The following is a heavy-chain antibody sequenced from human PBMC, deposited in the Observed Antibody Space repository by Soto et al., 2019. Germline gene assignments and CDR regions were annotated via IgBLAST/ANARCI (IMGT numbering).Heavy chain of an antibody. J-gene: IGHJ4*02. CDR2: IKQDGSEK. CDR1: GFTFSSDW. V-gene: IGHV3-7*01. CDR3: ARYDATFTVFYFDY. Sequence: EVQLVESGGGLVQPGGSLRLSCAASGFTFSSDWMSWVRQAPGKGLEWVANIKQDGSEKYYVDSVKGRFTISRDNAKNSLYLQMNSLRAEDTAVYYCARYDATFTVFYFDYWGQGTLVTVSS. D-gene: IGHD3-16*01.